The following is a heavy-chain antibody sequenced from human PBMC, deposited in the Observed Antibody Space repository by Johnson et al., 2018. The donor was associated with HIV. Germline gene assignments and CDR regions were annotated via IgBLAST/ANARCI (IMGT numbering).Heavy chain of an antibody. V-gene: IGHV3-7*01. D-gene: IGHD3-22*01. CDR3: ARERGFSSVLWKLSEDAFDV. CDR1: GFTFKSYW. CDR2: IKQDGTEK. Sequence: EQLVVSGGGLVQPGGSLRLSCAASGFTFKSYWMSWVRQAPGEGPEWVANIKQDGTEKYYGDSMRGRFTSSRDNGRNALHLEMNGLRAEDTGVYYCARERGFSSVLWKLSEDAFDVCGQGTMVTVSS. J-gene: IGHJ3*01.